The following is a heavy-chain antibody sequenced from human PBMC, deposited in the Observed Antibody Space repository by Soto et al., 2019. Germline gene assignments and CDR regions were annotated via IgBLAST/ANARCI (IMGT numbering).Heavy chain of an antibody. J-gene: IGHJ6*02. CDR2: ISYSGTT. Sequence: SETLSLTCTVSGGSMSSSSSYYWGRLRQPPGKGLEWIGTISYSGTTYYNPTLKSRVTTSVDTSKNHCSLKLSPLTAADTAVYYCARHGGGYSYPSSSYYALDVWGQGTTVTVSS. CDR3: ARHGGGYSYPSSSYYALDV. CDR1: GGSMSSSSSYY. D-gene: IGHD5-18*01. V-gene: IGHV4-39*01.